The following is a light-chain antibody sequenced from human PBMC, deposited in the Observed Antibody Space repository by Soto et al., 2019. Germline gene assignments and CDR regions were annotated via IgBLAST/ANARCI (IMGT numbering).Light chain of an antibody. V-gene: IGKV1-5*01. CDR2: GAS. Sequence: DIQMTQAPSTLSVSLGDRITITCRASEAIDPSLAWFQQRPGKAPKVLIAGASGLMNDVPSTFSGSGSGTEFALTISSVQPDDFVTYFCQHYDTFSWTFGQGTKVDIK. CDR1: EAIDPS. CDR3: QHYDTFSWT. J-gene: IGKJ1*01.